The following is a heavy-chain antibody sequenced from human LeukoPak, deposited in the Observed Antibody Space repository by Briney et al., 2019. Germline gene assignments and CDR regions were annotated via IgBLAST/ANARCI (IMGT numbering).Heavy chain of an antibody. CDR3: ARDLHIDGRPEGRDY. CDR1: GYTFTNYY. Sequence: ASVKVSCKASGYTFTNYYMHWERQAPGQGLEWMGIINPSGGSTTYAQKFQGRVTMTRDTSTSTVYMELSGLRSEDTAVYYCARDLHIDGRPEGRDYWGQGTLVTVSS. V-gene: IGHV1-46*01. D-gene: IGHD3-10*01. CDR2: INPSGGST. J-gene: IGHJ4*02.